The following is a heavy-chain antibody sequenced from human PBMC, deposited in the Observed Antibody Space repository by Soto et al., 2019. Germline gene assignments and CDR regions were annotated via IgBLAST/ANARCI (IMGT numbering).Heavy chain of an antibody. CDR1: GYSFSSYG. Sequence: ASVKGSCKASGYSFSSYGITWVRQAPGQGLEWMGIISPCSHDTSYAQKFQGRVTMTRDTSTSTAYMELSSLRSEDTAVYYCARVSSSIAARTSRTGLDYWGQGTLVTVSS. D-gene: IGHD6-6*01. CDR2: ISPCSHDT. CDR3: ARVSSSIAARTSRTGLDY. J-gene: IGHJ4*02. V-gene: IGHV1-46*03.